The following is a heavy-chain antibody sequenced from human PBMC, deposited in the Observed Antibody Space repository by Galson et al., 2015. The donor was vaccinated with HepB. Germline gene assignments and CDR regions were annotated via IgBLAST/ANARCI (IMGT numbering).Heavy chain of an antibody. CDR1: GGSISSYY. Sequence: ETLSLTCTVSGGSISSYYWSWIRQPPGKGLEWIGYIYYSGSTNYNPSLKSRVTISVDTSKNQFSLKLSSVTAADTAVYYCARAYKLYCSSTSCPSWLDYWGQGTLVTVSS. V-gene: IGHV4-59*01. J-gene: IGHJ4*02. CDR2: IYYSGST. CDR3: ARAYKLYCSSTSCPSWLDY. D-gene: IGHD2-2*01.